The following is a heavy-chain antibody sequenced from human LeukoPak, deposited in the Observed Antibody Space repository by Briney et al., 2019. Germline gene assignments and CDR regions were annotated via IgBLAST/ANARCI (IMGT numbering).Heavy chain of an antibody. J-gene: IGHJ6*03. CDR3: ASDGSGLASPWDYYYYMDV. CDR1: GFTFSSYS. CDR2: ISSSSSYI. V-gene: IGHV3-21*01. Sequence: GGSLRLSCAASGFTFSSYSMNWVRQAPGKGLEWVSSISSSSSYIYYADSVKGRFTISRDNAKNSLYLPINSLRAEDTAVYYCASDGSGLASPWDYYYYMDVWGKGTTVTVSS. D-gene: IGHD3-10*01.